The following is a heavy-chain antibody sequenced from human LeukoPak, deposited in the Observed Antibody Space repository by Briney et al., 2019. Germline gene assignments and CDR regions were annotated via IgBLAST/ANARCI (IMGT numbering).Heavy chain of an antibody. D-gene: IGHD3-3*01. V-gene: IGHV3-73*01. CDR2: IRSKDENYAT. CDR3: TGHQLDLSGSRDYSVVNYWYFDL. J-gene: IGHJ2*01. Sequence: GGSLRLSCAASGFTFSSYWMHWVRQASGKGLEWVGRIRSKDENYATSYSESVKGRFTISRDDSKNTAYLQMDSLKTEDTAVYYCTGHQLDLSGSRDYSVVNYWYFDLWGRGTLVTVSS. CDR1: GFTFSSYW.